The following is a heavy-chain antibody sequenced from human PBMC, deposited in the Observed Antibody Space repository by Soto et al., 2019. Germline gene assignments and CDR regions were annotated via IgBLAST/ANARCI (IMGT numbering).Heavy chain of an antibody. CDR2: INAGNGNT. CDR1: GYTFTSYA. Sequence: ASVKVSCKASGYTFTSYARQWVRQAPEQRLEWMGWINAGNGNTKYSQKFQGRVTITRDTSASTAYMELSSLRSEDTAVYYCARDPSYYGMDVWGQGTTVTVSS. V-gene: IGHV1-3*01. CDR3: ARDPSYYGMDV. J-gene: IGHJ6*02.